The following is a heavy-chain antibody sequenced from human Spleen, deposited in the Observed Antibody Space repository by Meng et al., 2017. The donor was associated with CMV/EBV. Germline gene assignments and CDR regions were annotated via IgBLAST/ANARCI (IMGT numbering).Heavy chain of an antibody. V-gene: IGHV3-23*01. CDR3: AKDGVGVSRGDFDY. D-gene: IGHD1-26*01. J-gene: IGHJ4*02. CDR2: ISASDDST. Sequence: ASGYTCSSNDMSYVRQAPGKGMEWVSGISASDDSTCYADSVKGRFTNSRDNSKITLYLQMNSLRAEDTAVYYCAKDGVGVSRGDFDYWGQGTLVTVSS. CDR1: GYTCSSND.